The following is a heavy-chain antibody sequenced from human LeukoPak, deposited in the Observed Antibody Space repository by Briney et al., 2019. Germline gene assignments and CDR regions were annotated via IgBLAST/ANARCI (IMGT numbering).Heavy chain of an antibody. CDR2: ISGSGSTI. CDR3: ARDEYCSSTSCRNYYYYYYMDV. J-gene: IGHJ6*03. V-gene: IGHV3-11*04. CDR1: GFTFSDYY. D-gene: IGHD2-2*01. Sequence: GGSLRLSCAASGFTFSDYYMSWSRQAPGKGLEWVSYISGSGSTIHYADSVKGRFTISRDNAKNSLYLQMNSLRAEDTAVYYCARDEYCSSTSCRNYYYYYYMDVWGKGTTVTVSS.